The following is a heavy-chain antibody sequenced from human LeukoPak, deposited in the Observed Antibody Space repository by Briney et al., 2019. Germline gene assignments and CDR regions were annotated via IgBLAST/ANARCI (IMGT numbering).Heavy chain of an antibody. CDR1: GFTFSSYG. CDR3: AKEGPSYGSGREPLGP. D-gene: IGHD3-10*01. CDR2: ISGSGGST. J-gene: IGHJ5*02. Sequence: PGGTLRLSCAASGFTFSSYGMSWVRQAPGKGLEWVSAISGSGGSTYYADSVKGRFTISRDNSKNTLYLQMNSLRAEDTAVYYCAKEGPSYGSGREPLGPWGQGTLVTVSS. V-gene: IGHV3-23*01.